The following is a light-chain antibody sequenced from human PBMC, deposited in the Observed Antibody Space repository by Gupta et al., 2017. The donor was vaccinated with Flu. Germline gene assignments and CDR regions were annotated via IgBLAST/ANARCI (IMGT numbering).Light chain of an antibody. Sequence: QSALTQPASVSGSPGQSITISCTGTSSDVGGYDSVSWYQQHPGKAPKLMIYEVSNRSSGVSNRFSGSKSGNTASLTISGLQAEDEADYYYSSYTTSSTLVFGGGTKLTVL. CDR2: EVS. CDR3: SSYTTSSTLV. J-gene: IGLJ3*02. CDR1: SSDVGGYDS. V-gene: IGLV2-14*01.